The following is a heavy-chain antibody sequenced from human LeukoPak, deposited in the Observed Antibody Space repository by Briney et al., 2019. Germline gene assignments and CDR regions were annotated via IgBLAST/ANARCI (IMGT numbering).Heavy chain of an antibody. CDR2: IKQDGSEK. CDR1: GFTFSSNW. D-gene: IGHD3-3*01. J-gene: IGHJ6*04. V-gene: IGHV3-7*02. Sequence: GGSLRLSCGASGFTFSSNWMTWVRQAPGKGLEWVANIKQDGSEKNYVDSVKGRFTISRDNAKNSLYLQMNSLRAEDTAVNYCARQRFGDVWGKGTTVTVSS. CDR3: ARQRFGDV.